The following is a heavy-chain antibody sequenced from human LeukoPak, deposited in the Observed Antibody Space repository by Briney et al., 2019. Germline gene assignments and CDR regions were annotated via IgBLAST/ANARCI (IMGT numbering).Heavy chain of an antibody. Sequence: GRSLRLSCAASGFTFSSYGMHWVRQAPGKGLEWVALISFDGSNQYYADSVKGRFTISRDDSKNTLYLQMYSLRVEDTAVYYCARAPAFNLNRGITLAYWGRGTLVTVSS. V-gene: IGHV3-30*03. J-gene: IGHJ4*02. CDR2: ISFDGSNQ. CDR1: GFTFSSYG. D-gene: IGHD3-10*01. CDR3: ARAPAFNLNRGITLAY.